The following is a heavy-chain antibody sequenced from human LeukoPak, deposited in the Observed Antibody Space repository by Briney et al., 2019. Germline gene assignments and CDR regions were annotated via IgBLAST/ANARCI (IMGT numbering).Heavy chain of an antibody. D-gene: IGHD3-10*01. J-gene: IGHJ3*02. CDR1: GFAFGGYG. Sequence: GGSLRLSCAASGFAFGGYGMHWVRQAPGKGLEWVGRTTNKANTYTTEYAASVKGRFTISGDDSKNTLYLQMNSLKTEDTAVYYCARGKYYYGSGSYIDAFDIWGQGTMVTVSS. CDR3: ARGKYYYGSGSYIDAFDI. V-gene: IGHV3-72*01. CDR2: TTNKANTYTT.